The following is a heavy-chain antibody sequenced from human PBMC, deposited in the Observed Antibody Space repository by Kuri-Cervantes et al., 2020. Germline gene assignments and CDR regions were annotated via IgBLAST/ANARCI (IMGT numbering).Heavy chain of an antibody. CDR3: ARTYYYDSSGYPTYYYGMDV. CDR2: FNTNTGNP. V-gene: IGHV7-4-1*01. J-gene: IGHJ6*02. Sequence: ASVKVSCKASGYSFTTYGMNWVPQAPGQGLEWMGWFNTNTGNPTYAQGFTGRFVFSLDTSVSTAYLQICSLKAEDTAVYYCARTYYYDSSGYPTYYYGMDVWGQGTTVTVSS. CDR1: GYSFTTYG. D-gene: IGHD3-22*01.